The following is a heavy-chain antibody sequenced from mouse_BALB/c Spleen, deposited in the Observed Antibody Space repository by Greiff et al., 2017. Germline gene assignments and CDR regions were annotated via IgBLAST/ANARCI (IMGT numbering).Heavy chain of an antibody. CDR1: GFSLTSYG. Sequence: VQRVESGPSLVQPSQSLSITCTVSGFSLTSYGVHWVRQSPGKGLEWLGVIWRGGSTDYNAAFMSRLSITKDNSKSQVFFKMNSLQADDTAIYYCAKGGLLQGAMDYWGQGTSVTVSS. CDR3: AKGGLLQGAMDY. D-gene: IGHD2-3*01. CDR2: IWRGGST. J-gene: IGHJ4*01. V-gene: IGHV2-5-1*01.